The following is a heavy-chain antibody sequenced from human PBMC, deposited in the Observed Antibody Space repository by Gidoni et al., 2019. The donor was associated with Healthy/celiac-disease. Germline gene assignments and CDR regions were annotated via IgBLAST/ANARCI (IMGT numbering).Heavy chain of an antibody. Sequence: EVQLVESGGGLVKPGGSLRLSCAASGFTFRSYSMNWVRQAPGKGLEWVSSISSSSSYIYYADSVKGRFTISRDNAKNSLYLQMNSLRAEDTAVYYCARILGYYYDSSGYPWGQGTLVTVSS. CDR1: GFTFRSYS. D-gene: IGHD3-22*01. CDR3: ARILGYYYDSSGYP. J-gene: IGHJ5*02. V-gene: IGHV3-21*01. CDR2: ISSSSSYI.